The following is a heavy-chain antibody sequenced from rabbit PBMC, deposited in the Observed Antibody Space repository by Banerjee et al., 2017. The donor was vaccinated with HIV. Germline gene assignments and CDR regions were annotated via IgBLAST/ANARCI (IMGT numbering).Heavy chain of an antibody. CDR1: GFSLSSGYY. D-gene: IGHD6-1*01. J-gene: IGHJ4*01. CDR3: ARGSDCTYGYTDCAFRL. Sequence: QEQLVESGGGLVQPEGSLTLTCTASGFSLSSGYYMCWVRPAPGKGLELIGCIYTGSGNTYYASWVNGRFTISRSTSLNTVTLKMTSLTAADTATHFCARGSDCTYGYTDCAFRLWGQGTLVTVS. CDR2: IYTGSGNT. V-gene: IGHV1S43*01.